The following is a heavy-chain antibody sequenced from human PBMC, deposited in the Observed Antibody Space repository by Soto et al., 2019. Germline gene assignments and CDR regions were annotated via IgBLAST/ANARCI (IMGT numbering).Heavy chain of an antibody. V-gene: IGHV3-7*01. Sequence: GGSLRLSCAASGFTFSSYWMSWVRQAPGKGLEWVANIKQDGSEKYYVDSVKGRFTFARDNAKNSLYLQMNSLRAEDTAVYYCARDGFDYAYICGTRNAFDLSRQGTMVTV. CDR2: IKQDGSEK. J-gene: IGHJ3*01. D-gene: IGHD3-16*01. CDR3: ARDGFDYAYICGTRNAFDL. CDR1: GFTFSSYW.